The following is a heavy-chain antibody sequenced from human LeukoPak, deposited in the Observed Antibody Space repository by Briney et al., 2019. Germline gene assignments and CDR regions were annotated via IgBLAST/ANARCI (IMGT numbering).Heavy chain of an antibody. J-gene: IGHJ4*02. CDR1: GGSISSGSYY. CDR2: IYTSGST. Sequence: PSETLSLTCTVSGGSISSGSYYWSWIRQPAEKGLEWIGRIYTSGSTNYNPSLKSRVTISVDTSKNQFSLKLSSVTAADTAVYYCARVYGDSTGVDYWGQGTLVTVSS. CDR3: ARVYGDSTGVDY. V-gene: IGHV4-61*02. D-gene: IGHD4-17*01.